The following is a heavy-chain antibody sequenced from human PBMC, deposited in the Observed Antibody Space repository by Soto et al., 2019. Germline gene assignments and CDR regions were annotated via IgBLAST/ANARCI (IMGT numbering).Heavy chain of an antibody. CDR1: GGSISGSY. V-gene: IGHV4-59*01. J-gene: IGHJ4*02. CDR2: VYYTGST. CDR3: ARSVAVPRAPIHY. Sequence: SETLSLTCSVSGGSISGSYWSWIRQSPGKGLEWLGYVYYTGSTNYSPSLRSRVSISVDTSKNEFSLRLSSVTAADTAVYFCARSVAVPRAPIHYRGQGTHVT. D-gene: IGHD3-3*01.